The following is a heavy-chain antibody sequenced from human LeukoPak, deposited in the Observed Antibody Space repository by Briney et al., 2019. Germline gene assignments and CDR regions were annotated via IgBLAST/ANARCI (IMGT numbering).Heavy chain of an antibody. J-gene: IGHJ4*02. D-gene: IGHD6-13*01. CDR1: GGSISSGSYY. Sequence: TSETLSLTCTVSGGSISSGSYYWSWIRQPAGKGLEWIGRIYTIGTTNYNPSLKSRVTISVDTSKNQFSLKLSSVTAADTAVYFCARSQAAGTEGADYWGQGTLVTVSS. CDR3: ARSQAAGTEGADY. CDR2: IYTIGTT. V-gene: IGHV4-61*02.